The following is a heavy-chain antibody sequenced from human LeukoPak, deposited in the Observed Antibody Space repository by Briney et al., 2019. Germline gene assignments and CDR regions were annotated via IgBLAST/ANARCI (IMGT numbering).Heavy chain of an antibody. CDR3: AREDRVEVTAIGFDY. V-gene: IGHV1-2*02. CDR1: GYTFTGYY. Sequence: ASVKVSCKASGYTFTGYYMHWVRQAPGQGLEWMGWINPNSGGTNYAQKFQGRVTMTRDTSISTAYMELSRLRSDDTAVYYCAREDRVEVTAIGFDYWGQGTLVTVSS. D-gene: IGHD2-21*02. J-gene: IGHJ4*02. CDR2: INPNSGGT.